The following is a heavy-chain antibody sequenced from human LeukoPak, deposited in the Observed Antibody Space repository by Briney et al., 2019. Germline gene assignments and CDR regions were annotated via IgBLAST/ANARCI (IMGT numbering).Heavy chain of an antibody. CDR1: GYTFTSYG. V-gene: IGHV1-18*01. CDR3: ARDGGQSYDLLTGYYNNDWFDP. Sequence: ASVKVSCKASGYTFTSYGISWVRQAPGQGLEWMGWISTYNGDTNYAQKLQGRVTLTTDTSTSTAYMELRNLRSDDTAVYYCARDGGQSYDLLTGYYNNDWFDPWGQGTLVTVSS. CDR2: ISTYNGDT. D-gene: IGHD3-9*01. J-gene: IGHJ5*02.